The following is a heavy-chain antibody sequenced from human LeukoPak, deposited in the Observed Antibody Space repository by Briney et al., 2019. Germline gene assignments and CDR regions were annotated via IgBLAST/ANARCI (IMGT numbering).Heavy chain of an antibody. CDR2: IYYSGST. CDR3: AREVYYYDSSGYSYYFGY. Sequence: SQTLSLTCTVSGGSISSCGYYWSWIRQHPGKGLEWIGYIYYSGSTYYNPSLKSRVTISVDTSKNQFSLKLSSVTAADTAVYYCAREVYYYDSSGYSYYFGYWGQGTLVTVSS. V-gene: IGHV4-31*03. D-gene: IGHD3-22*01. CDR1: GGSISSCGYY. J-gene: IGHJ4*02.